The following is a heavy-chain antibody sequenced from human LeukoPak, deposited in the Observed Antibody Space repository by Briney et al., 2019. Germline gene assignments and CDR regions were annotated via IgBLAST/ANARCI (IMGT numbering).Heavy chain of an antibody. CDR2: INHSGST. Sequence: SETLSLTCAVYGGSFSGYYWSWIRQPPGKGLEWIGEINHSGSTNYNPSLKSRVTISVDTSKNQFSLKLSSVTAADTAVYYCARGSPGIAVAGKYFDYWGQGTLVTVS. CDR1: GGSFSGYY. V-gene: IGHV4-34*01. CDR3: ARGSPGIAVAGKYFDY. D-gene: IGHD6-19*01. J-gene: IGHJ4*02.